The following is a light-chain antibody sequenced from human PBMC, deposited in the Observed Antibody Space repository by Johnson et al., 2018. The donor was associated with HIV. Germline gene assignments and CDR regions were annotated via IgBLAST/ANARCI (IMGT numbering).Light chain of an antibody. CDR1: SSNIENNY. J-gene: IGLJ1*01. CDR2: ENN. CDR3: GTWHSALSGGGV. Sequence: QSLLTQPPSVSATPGQKDTISCSGSSSNIENNYVSWYQQLPETAPKLLIYENNKRPSGIPDRFSGSKSGTSATLGVTGLQTGDEADYYCGTWHSALSGGGVFGTGTRVTVL. V-gene: IGLV1-51*02.